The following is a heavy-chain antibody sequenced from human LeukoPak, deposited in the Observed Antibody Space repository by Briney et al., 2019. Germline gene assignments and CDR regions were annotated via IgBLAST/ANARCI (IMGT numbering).Heavy chain of an antibody. CDR1: GDTLSELS. J-gene: IGHJ4*02. CDR3: ATIPYSSGWPHYYFDY. Sequence: GASVKVSCKLSGDTLSELSMHWVRQSPGGGLEWMGGFDPEEDETIYAQKFHGRVTMTEDASTDTAYLELSSLRSEDTAVYYCATIPYSSGWPHYYFDYWGQGTLVTVSS. V-gene: IGHV1-24*01. CDR2: FDPEEDET. D-gene: IGHD6-19*01.